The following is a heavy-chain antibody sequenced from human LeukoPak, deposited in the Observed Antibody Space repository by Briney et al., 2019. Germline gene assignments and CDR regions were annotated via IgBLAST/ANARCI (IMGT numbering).Heavy chain of an antibody. J-gene: IGHJ6*03. CDR3: ARRGLIAAAVYYYYMDV. CDR1: GFTFSSYW. Sequence: GGSLRLSCAASGFTFSSYWVSWVRQAPGKGLEGVANIKQDGSEKYYVDSVKGRFTISRDNAKNSLYLQMNSLRAEDTAVYYCARRGLIAAAVYYYYMDVWGKGTTGTVSS. V-gene: IGHV3-7*01. D-gene: IGHD6-13*01. CDR2: IKQDGSEK.